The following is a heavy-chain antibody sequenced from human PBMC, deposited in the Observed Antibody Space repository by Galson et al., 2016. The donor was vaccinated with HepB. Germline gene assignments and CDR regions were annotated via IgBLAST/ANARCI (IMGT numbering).Heavy chain of an antibody. CDR2: IYHSGYT. V-gene: IGHV4-4*01. Sequence: TLSLTCGVSGGSISTNNWWNWVRQPPGKGLEWIGEIYHSGYTNYHPSLKSRVTISVDKSKNQFSLKLSSVTAADTAVYFCARTTSGAGGNDYWGPGTLVTVSS. CDR3: ARTTSGAGGNDY. CDR1: GGSISTNNW. J-gene: IGHJ4*02. D-gene: IGHD2-2*01.